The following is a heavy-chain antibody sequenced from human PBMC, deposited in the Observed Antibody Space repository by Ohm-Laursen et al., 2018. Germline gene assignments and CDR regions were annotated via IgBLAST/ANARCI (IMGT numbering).Heavy chain of an antibody. CDR1: GFMFSGYG. CDR3: VKGRLAGAFDY. V-gene: IGHV3-30*18. Sequence: SLRLSCAASGFMFSGYGIHWVRQAPGKRLEWVAVISYDGRNRDYADSVKGRFTISRDNSKNTLYLQMNSLRAEDTAIYYCVKGRLAGAFDYWGQGTLVTVSS. CDR2: ISYDGRNR. J-gene: IGHJ4*02. D-gene: IGHD2-15*01.